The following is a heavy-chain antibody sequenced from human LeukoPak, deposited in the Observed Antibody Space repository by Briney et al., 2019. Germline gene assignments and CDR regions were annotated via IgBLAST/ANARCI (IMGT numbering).Heavy chain of an antibody. CDR1: EFIFSDYA. D-gene: IGHD6-6*01. J-gene: IGHJ4*02. CDR2: ISGSGGST. CDR3: ANFPTARPSDY. Sequence: GGSLRLSCAASEFIFSDYAMGWVRQAPGKGLEWVSAISGSGGSTYYADSVKGRFTISRGNSKNTLYLQMNSLRAEDTAVYYCANFPTARPSDYWGQGTLVTVSS. V-gene: IGHV3-23*01.